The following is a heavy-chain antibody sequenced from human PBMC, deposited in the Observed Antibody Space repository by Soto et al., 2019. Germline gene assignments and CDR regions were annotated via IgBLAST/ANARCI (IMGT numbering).Heavy chain of an antibody. CDR3: ARLTNIFDFDY. J-gene: IGHJ4*01. D-gene: IGHD2-21*01. CDR2: IYPGDSDT. Sequence: GESLKISCKGSGHSFTNYWIGWVRQMPGKGLEWMGIIYPGDSDTRYSPSFQGQVTISADKSISTAYLQWSSLKASDTAMYHCARLTNIFDFDYWGHGTLVTVSS. V-gene: IGHV5-51*01. CDR1: GHSFTNYW.